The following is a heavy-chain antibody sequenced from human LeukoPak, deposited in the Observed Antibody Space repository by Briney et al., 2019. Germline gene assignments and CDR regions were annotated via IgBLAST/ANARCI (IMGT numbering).Heavy chain of an antibody. CDR2: IYYSGST. J-gene: IGHJ4*02. CDR1: GGSISSYY. Sequence: SETLSLTCTVSGGSISSYYWSWIRQPPGKGLEWIGYIYYSGSTNYNPSLKSRVTISVDTSKNQFSLKLSSVTAADTAVYYCAKDEVGYCSGGSCYPHLYYFDYWGQGTLVTVSS. V-gene: IGHV4-59*01. CDR3: AKDEVGYCSGGSCYPHLYYFDY. D-gene: IGHD2-15*01.